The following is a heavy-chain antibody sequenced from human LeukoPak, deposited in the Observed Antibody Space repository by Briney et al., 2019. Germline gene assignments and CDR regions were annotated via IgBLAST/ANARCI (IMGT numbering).Heavy chain of an antibody. CDR1: GYTFTGYY. J-gene: IGHJ5*02. D-gene: IGHD6-13*01. Sequence: ASVKVSCKASGYTFTGYYMHWVRQAPGQGLEWMGWINPNSGGTNYAQKFQGRVTMTRDTSISTAYMELSRLRSDDTAVYYYARNLPEYSSSWNSWFDPWGQGTLVTVSS. V-gene: IGHV1-2*02. CDR2: INPNSGGT. CDR3: ARNLPEYSSSWNSWFDP.